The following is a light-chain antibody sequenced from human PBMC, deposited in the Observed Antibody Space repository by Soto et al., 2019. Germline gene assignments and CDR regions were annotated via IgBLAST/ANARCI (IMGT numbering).Light chain of an antibody. Sequence: IHMTQSPSSLSASVLARLTITFRASQSISSYLNWYQQTAGKAPKLVIYAASSLKSGVPSRFSGSGSGKDFTLTISSLQPEDFATYYCQQSYSTPITFGQGTRLEIK. J-gene: IGKJ5*01. V-gene: IGKV1-39*01. CDR2: AAS. CDR3: QQSYSTPIT. CDR1: QSISSY.